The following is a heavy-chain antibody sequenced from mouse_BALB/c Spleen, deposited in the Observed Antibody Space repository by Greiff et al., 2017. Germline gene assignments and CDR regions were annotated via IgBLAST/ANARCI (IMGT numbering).Heavy chain of an antibody. J-gene: IGHJ4*01. Sequence: EVKLVESGGGLVKLGGSLKLSCAASGFTFSSYYMSWVRQTPEKRLELVAAINSNGGSTYYPDTVKGRFTISRDNAKNTLYLQMSSLKSEDTALYYCARHPFYYGSSYGAMDYWGQGTSVTVSS. D-gene: IGHD1-1*01. V-gene: IGHV5-6-2*01. CDR1: GFTFSSYY. CDR3: ARHPFYYGSSYGAMDY. CDR2: INSNGGST.